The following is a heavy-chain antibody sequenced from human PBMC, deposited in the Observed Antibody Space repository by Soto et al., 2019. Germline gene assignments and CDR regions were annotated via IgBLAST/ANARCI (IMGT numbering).Heavy chain of an antibody. Sequence: QVQLVQSGAEVKKPGSSVKVSCKASGGTFSSYAISWVRQAPGQELEWMGGIIPIFGTANYAQNFQGRVTITADESTSTAYMELSSLRSEDTAVYYCARDLRAAGRPGMDVWGQGTTVTVSS. V-gene: IGHV1-69*01. CDR1: GGTFSSYA. CDR3: ARDLRAAGRPGMDV. CDR2: IIPIFGTA. D-gene: IGHD6-13*01. J-gene: IGHJ6*02.